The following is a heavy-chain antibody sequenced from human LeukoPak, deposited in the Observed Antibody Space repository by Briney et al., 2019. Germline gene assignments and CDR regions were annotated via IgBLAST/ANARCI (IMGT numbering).Heavy chain of an antibody. CDR3: TREDY. Sequence: ASVKVSCKASGYTFTGYYILWVRQAPGQGLEWMGWIHPNGGDTNFAQRFQGRVTMTRDTSISTAYMELNRLTSDDTAVYYCTREDYWGQGTLVTVSS. CDR1: GYTFTGYY. CDR2: IHPNGGDT. J-gene: IGHJ4*02. V-gene: IGHV1-2*02.